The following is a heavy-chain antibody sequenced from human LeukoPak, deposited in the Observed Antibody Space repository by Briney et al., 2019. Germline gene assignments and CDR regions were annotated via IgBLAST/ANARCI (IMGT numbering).Heavy chain of an antibody. CDR3: ARRKYYYDSSGYYKY. CDR2: IYHSGST. CDR1: GFTFSSYG. V-gene: IGHV4-4*02. D-gene: IGHD3-22*01. J-gene: IGHJ4*02. Sequence: GSLRLSCAASGFTFSSYGMHWVRQPPGKGLEWIGEIYHSGSTNYNPSLKSRVTISVDKSKNQFSLRLSSVTAADTAVYYCARRKYYYDSSGYYKYWGQGTLVTVSS.